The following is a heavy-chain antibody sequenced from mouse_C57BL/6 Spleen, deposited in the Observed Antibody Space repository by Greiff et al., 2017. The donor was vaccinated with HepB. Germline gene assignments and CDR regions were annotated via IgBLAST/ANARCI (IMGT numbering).Heavy chain of an antibody. V-gene: IGHV1-81*01. D-gene: IGHD1-1*01. CDR2: IYPRSGNT. CDR3: ASRSGSSYVRFAY. J-gene: IGHJ3*01. Sequence: VKLVESGAELARPGASVKLSCKASGYTFTSYGISWVKQRTGQGLEWIGEIYPRSGNTYYNEKFKGKATLTADKSSSTAYMELRSLTSEDSAVYFCASRSGSSYVRFAYWGQGTLVTVSA. CDR1: GYTFTSYG.